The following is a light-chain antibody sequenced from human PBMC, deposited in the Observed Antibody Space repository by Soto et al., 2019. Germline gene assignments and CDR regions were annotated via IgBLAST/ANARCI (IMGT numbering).Light chain of an antibody. V-gene: IGKV1D-12*01. CDR1: QGISSW. Sequence: DIQMTQSPSSVSASVGDRVTITCRASQGISSWLAWYQQKPGKAPKLLIYAASSLQRGVPSRFNVSIYGTDVTLTISSLKPEDFAIYYCQQANSFPFTFGPRTKVDIK. CDR3: QQANSFPFT. CDR2: AAS. J-gene: IGKJ3*01.